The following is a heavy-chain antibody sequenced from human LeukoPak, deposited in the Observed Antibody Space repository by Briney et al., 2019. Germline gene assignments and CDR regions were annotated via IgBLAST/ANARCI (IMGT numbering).Heavy chain of an antibody. J-gene: IGHJ6*02. Sequence: PSETLSLTCTVSGGSISSYYWTWIRQPAGKGLEWIGRIYTSGSTNYNPSLKSRVTMSVDTSNNQFSLNLSSVTAADTAVYYCARQIIAAGKNYYGRDVWGQGTTVTVSS. CDR1: GGSISSYY. D-gene: IGHD6-13*01. V-gene: IGHV4-4*07. CDR3: ARQIIAAGKNYYGRDV. CDR2: IYTSGST.